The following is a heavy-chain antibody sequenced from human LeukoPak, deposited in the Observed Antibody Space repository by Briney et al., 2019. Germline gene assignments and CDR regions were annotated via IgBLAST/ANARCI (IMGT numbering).Heavy chain of an antibody. CDR1: GGSISSSSYY. Sequence: SETLSLTCTVSGGSISSSSYYWGWIRQPPGKGLEWIGSIYYSGSTYYNPSLKSRVTISVDTSKNQFSLKLSSVTAADTAVYYCARDLYYYDSSGYYPHYFDYWGQGTLVTVSS. J-gene: IGHJ4*02. CDR2: IYYSGST. D-gene: IGHD3-22*01. CDR3: ARDLYYYDSSGYYPHYFDY. V-gene: IGHV4-39*07.